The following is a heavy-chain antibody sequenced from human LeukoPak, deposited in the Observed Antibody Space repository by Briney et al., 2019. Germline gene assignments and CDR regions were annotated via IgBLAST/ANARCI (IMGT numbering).Heavy chain of an antibody. CDR3: AKVSSTVVRGAFDI. CDR2: ISWNSGSI. Sequence: GRSLRLSYAASGLTFDDYAMHWVRQAPGKGLEWVSGISWNSGSIGYADSVKGRFTISRDNAKNSLYLQMNSLRAEDTALYYCAKVSSTVVRGAFDIWGQGTMVTVSS. D-gene: IGHD4-23*01. V-gene: IGHV3-9*01. CDR1: GLTFDDYA. J-gene: IGHJ3*02.